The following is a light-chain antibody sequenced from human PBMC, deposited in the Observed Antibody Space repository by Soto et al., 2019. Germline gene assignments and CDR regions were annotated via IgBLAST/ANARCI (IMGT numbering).Light chain of an antibody. CDR1: QNVHSD. CDR3: QQYNNWPLT. J-gene: IGKJ4*01. Sequence: EVVMTQSPDTLSVSPGDGATLSCRASQNVHSDLAWYQQKPGQAPRHVIYDTSTRATDIPVRFTGGGSGTEFTLNISSLKSEDFAVYYCQQYNNWPLTFGGGTKVEIK. V-gene: IGKV3-15*01. CDR2: DTS.